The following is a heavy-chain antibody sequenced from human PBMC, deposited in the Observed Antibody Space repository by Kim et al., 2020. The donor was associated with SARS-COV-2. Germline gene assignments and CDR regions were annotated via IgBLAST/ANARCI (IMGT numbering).Heavy chain of an antibody. V-gene: IGHV3-11*05. J-gene: IGHJ6*02. CDR2: ISSSSSYT. D-gene: IGHD3-16*02. CDR3: ARDKMITFGGVIVGYYYGMDV. CDR1: GFTFSDYY. Sequence: GGSLRLSCAASGFTFSDYYMSWIRQAPGKGLEWVSYISSSSSYTNYADSVKGRFTISRDNAKNSLYLQMNSLRAEDTAVYYCARDKMITFGGVIVGYYYGMDVWGQGTTVTVSS.